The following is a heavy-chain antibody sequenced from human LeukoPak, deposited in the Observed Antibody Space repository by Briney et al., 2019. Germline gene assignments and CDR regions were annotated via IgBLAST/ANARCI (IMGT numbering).Heavy chain of an antibody. V-gene: IGHV3-23*01. D-gene: IGHD6-19*01. CDR1: GFTFSSYA. J-gene: IGHJ3*02. CDR2: ISGSGGST. CDR3: AKVRIAVAAIPADAFDI. Sequence: GGSLRLSCAASGFTFSSYAMSWVRQALGKGVEWVSAISGSGGSTYYADSVKGGFTISRDNSKNTLYLQMNSLRAEDTAVYYCAKVRIAVAAIPADAFDIWGQGTMVTVSS.